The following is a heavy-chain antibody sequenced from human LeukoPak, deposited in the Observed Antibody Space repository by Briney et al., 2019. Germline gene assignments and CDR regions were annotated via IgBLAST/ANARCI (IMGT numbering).Heavy chain of an antibody. J-gene: IGHJ4*02. CDR2: INGDGGSR. CDR3: ASASSHRIAAGGDY. D-gene: IGHD6-13*01. CDR1: GFTFTTYL. V-gene: IGHV3-74*01. Sequence: GGSLRLSCAASGFTFTTYLMHWVRKAPGKGLVWVSRINGDGGSRNYADSVKGRFTISRDNAKNTLYLQMNSLRAEDTAVYYCASASSHRIAAGGDYWGQGTLVTDSS.